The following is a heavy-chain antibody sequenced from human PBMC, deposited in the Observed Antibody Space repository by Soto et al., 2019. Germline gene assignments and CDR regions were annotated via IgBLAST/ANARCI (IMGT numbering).Heavy chain of an antibody. D-gene: IGHD6-19*01. CDR1: GFPFSEFA. J-gene: IGHJ4*02. CDR3: AKDQRPGCFSGCFGIAGVF. V-gene: IGHV3-23*01. Sequence: VQLLESGGALVQPGGSLRLSCAASGFPFSEFAMVWVRQAPGKGLEWVAGLSASGTTTYYADSVKGRFTISRDDFQNTLYLQMSNLRADDTAVYYCAKDQRPGCFSGCFGIAGVFWGQGTPVIVSS. CDR2: LSASGTTT.